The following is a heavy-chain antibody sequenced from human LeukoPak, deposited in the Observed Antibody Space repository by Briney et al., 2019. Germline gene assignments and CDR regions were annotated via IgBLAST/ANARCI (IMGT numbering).Heavy chain of an antibody. CDR1: GYTFTSYY. CDR2: INPSGGST. D-gene: IGHD3-22*01. V-gene: IGHV1-46*01. J-gene: IGHJ4*02. CDR3: ARGDDSSGYYYVNFDY. Sequence: ASVKVSCKASGYTFTSYYVHWVRQAPGQGLEWMGRINPSGGSTSYAQKFQGRVTMTRDTSTSTVYMELSSLRSEDTAVYYCARGDDSSGYYYVNFDYWGQGSLATVSS.